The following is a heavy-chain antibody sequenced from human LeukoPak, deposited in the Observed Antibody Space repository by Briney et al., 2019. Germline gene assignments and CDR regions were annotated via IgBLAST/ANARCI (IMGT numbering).Heavy chain of an antibody. J-gene: IGHJ4*02. D-gene: IGHD5-18*01. V-gene: IGHV3-7*01. CDR2: IKEDGSEK. CDR1: GFTFSSYW. Sequence: GGSLRLSCAASGFTFSSYWMSWVRQAPGKGLEWVANIKEDGSEKYYVDSVKGRFTISRDNAKNSLYLQMNGLRAEDTAVYYCARSTTLQLWNDYWGQGTLVTVSS. CDR3: ARSTTLQLWNDY.